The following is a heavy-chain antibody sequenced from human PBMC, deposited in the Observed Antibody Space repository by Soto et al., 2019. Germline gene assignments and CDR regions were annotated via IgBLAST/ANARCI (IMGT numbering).Heavy chain of an antibody. CDR3: ARDDNSPHPPGYYYYYIDV. Sequence: QVQLVQSGAEVKKPASSVKVSCKASGGTFSSYTISWVRQPPGQGLEWMGRIIPILGIANYAQKFQGRVTITADKSTSTAYMELSSLRSEDTALYYCARDDNSPHPPGYYYYYIDVWGKGTTVTVSS. CDR2: IIPILGIA. J-gene: IGHJ6*03. CDR1: GGTFSSYT. D-gene: IGHD1-20*01. V-gene: IGHV1-69*02.